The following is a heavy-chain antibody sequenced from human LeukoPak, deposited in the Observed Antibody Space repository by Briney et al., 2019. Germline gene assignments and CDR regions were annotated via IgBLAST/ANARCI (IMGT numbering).Heavy chain of an antibody. V-gene: IGHV6-1*01. CDR2: TLYRSNLYN. CDR1: GDIVSSNSAS. Sequence: SQTLSLTCALSGDIVSSNSASWNWIRQSPSRGLEWLGKTLYRSNLYNDYAVSVKSRITINPDTSKNQFSLQLNSVTPEDTAVYYCARSHYYGMDVWGQGTTVTVAS. J-gene: IGHJ6*02. CDR3: ARSHYYGMDV.